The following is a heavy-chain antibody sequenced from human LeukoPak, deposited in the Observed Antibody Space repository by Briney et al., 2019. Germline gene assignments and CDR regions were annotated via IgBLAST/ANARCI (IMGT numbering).Heavy chain of an antibody. V-gene: IGHV3-7*01. CDR3: AREHYYDSSGYKPADY. J-gene: IGHJ4*02. Sequence: GGSLRLSCAASGFTFSSYWMSWVRQAPGKGLEWVANIKQDGSEKYYVDSVKGRFTISRDNAKNSLYLQMNSLRAEDTAVYYCAREHYYDSSGYKPADYWGQGAMATVSS. CDR1: GFTFSSYW. CDR2: IKQDGSEK. D-gene: IGHD3-22*01.